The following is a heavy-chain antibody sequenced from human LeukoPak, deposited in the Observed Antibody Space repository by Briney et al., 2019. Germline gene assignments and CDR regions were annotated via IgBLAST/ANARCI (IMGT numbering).Heavy chain of an antibody. CDR2: IYYSGST. CDR3: AHVRAGGGY. J-gene: IGHJ4*02. D-gene: IGHD3-10*01. Sequence: NPSETLSLTCAVSGYSISSASYWGWIRQPPGKGLEWIGSIYYSGSTYYNPSLKSRVTISVDTSKNQFSLKLSSVTAADTAVYYCAHVRAGGGYWGRGTLVTVSS. V-gene: IGHV4-38-2*01. CDR1: GYSISSASY.